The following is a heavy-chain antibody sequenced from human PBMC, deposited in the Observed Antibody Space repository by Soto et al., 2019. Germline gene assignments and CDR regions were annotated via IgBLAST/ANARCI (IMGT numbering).Heavy chain of an antibody. CDR3: AREVQVHTPAFAY. Sequence: QVQLVQSGAEMKKPGSSVKVSCQSSGGTFNTYAMNWVRQAPGQGPEWMGDISPMFGAANYAPKFQGRVTITADASTGTSYMQLSSLTSEYTALYFCAREVQVHTPAFAYWGQGTLVTVSS. J-gene: IGHJ4*02. CDR2: ISPMFGAA. CDR1: GGTFNTYA. D-gene: IGHD3-10*01. V-gene: IGHV1-69*19.